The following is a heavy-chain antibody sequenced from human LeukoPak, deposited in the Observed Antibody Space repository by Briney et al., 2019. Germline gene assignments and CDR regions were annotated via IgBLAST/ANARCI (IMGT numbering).Heavy chain of an antibody. J-gene: IGHJ4*02. CDR3: ARLSDGYNDY. CDR1: GYTFGNYW. Sequence: KPGESLKISCQGSGYTFGNYWIAWVRQMPGKGLESMGIIYPGDSDTRYSPSFQGQVTFSADKSISTAYLQWSSLKVSDTAMYYCARLSDGYNDYWGQGTLVTVSS. CDR2: IYPGDSDT. D-gene: IGHD5-24*01. V-gene: IGHV5-51*01.